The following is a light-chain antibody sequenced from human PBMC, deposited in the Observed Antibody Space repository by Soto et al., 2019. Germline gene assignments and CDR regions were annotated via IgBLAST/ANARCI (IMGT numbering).Light chain of an antibody. V-gene: IGKV3-20*01. Sequence: ASQSVSSYLAWYQQKPGQAPRLLIYDASNRATGIPARFSGSGSGTDFTLTISRLEPEDFAVYSCQQYDTSPPTFGQGTTGDIK. CDR3: QQYDTSPPT. CDR1: QSVSSY. J-gene: IGKJ1*01. CDR2: DAS.